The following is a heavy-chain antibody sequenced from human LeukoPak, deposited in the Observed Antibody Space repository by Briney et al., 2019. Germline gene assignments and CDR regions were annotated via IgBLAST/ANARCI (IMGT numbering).Heavy chain of an antibody. D-gene: IGHD3/OR15-3a*01. Sequence: GASVKVSCKASGYTFTSYHMHWVRQAPGQGLEWMGIINPSGGSTRYAQKFQGRVTMTSDTSTRTVYMELSSLRSDDTAVYYCALRIMISYNWFDPWGQGTLVTVSS. V-gene: IGHV1-46*01. CDR2: INPSGGST. CDR3: ALRIMISYNWFDP. CDR1: GYTFTSYH. J-gene: IGHJ5*02.